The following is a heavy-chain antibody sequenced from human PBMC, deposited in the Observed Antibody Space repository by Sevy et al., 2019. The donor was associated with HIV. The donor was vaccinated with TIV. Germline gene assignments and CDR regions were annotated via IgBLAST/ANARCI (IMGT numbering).Heavy chain of an antibody. Sequence: GGSLRLSCAASGFTFSSYEMNWVRQAPGKGLQWVSYISNSGTTIYYLDSVKGRFTISRDNAKNSLYLQMNSLRAEDTAVYYRARNWAAAPGGGGFYYGLDVWGQGTTVTVSS. V-gene: IGHV3-48*03. CDR3: ARNWAAAPGGGGFYYGLDV. CDR1: GFTFSSYE. J-gene: IGHJ6*02. D-gene: IGHD6-13*01. CDR2: ISNSGTTI.